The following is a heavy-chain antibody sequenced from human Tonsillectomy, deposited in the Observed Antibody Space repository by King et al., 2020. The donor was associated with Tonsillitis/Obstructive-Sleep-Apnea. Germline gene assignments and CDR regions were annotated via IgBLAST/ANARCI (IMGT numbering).Heavy chain of an antibody. CDR3: ARDTPRALDFWSGYYTRDAFDI. D-gene: IGHD3-3*01. Sequence: VQLVESGAEVKKPGASVKVSCKASGYTFTSYGISWVRQAPGQRLEWMGGISAYNGNTNYAQKLQGRVTMTTDTSTRTAYLELRSLRSDDTAVYYCARDTPRALDFWSGYYTRDAFDIWGQGTMVTVSS. CDR1: GYTFTSYG. J-gene: IGHJ3*02. V-gene: IGHV1-18*01. CDR2: ISAYNGNT.